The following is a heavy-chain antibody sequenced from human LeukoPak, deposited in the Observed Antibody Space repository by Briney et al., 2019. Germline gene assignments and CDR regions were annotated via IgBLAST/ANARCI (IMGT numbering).Heavy chain of an antibody. CDR1: GYTFTGYY. D-gene: IGHD3-3*01. Sequence: ASVKVSCKASGYTFTGYYMHWVRQAPGQGLEWMGWINPNSGGTNYAQKFQGWVTMTRDTSISTAYMELSRLRSDDTAVYYCAAAQAIFGVVKLGPADWGQGTLVTVSS. J-gene: IGHJ4*02. CDR3: AAAQAIFGVVKLGPAD. CDR2: INPNSGGT. V-gene: IGHV1-2*04.